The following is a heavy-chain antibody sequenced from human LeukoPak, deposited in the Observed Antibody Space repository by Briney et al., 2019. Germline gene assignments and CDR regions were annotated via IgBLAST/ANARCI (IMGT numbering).Heavy chain of an antibody. Sequence: GGSLRLSCAASGFTSSSYAMHWVRQAPGKGLEWVAVISYDGSNKYYADSVKGRFTISRDNSKNTLYLQMNSLRAEDTAVYYCARSNYGGKRGSAFDIWGQGTMVTVSS. CDR3: ARSNYGGKRGSAFDI. J-gene: IGHJ3*02. V-gene: IGHV3-30-3*01. D-gene: IGHD4-23*01. CDR2: ISYDGSNK. CDR1: GFTSSSYA.